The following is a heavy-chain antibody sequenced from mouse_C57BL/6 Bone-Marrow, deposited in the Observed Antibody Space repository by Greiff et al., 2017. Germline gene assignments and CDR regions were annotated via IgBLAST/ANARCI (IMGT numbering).Heavy chain of an antibody. V-gene: IGHV1-81*01. CDR3: ARDLLWLRRAWFAY. CDR2: IYPRSGNT. J-gene: IGHJ2*01. D-gene: IGHD2-2*01. CDR1: GYTFTSYG. Sequence: QVQLQQSGAELARPGASVKLSCKASGYTFTSYGISWVKQRTGQGLEWIGEIYPRSGNTYYNEKFKGKATLTADKSSSTAYMELRSLTSEDSAVYFCARDLLWLRRAWFAYWGQGTTLTVSS.